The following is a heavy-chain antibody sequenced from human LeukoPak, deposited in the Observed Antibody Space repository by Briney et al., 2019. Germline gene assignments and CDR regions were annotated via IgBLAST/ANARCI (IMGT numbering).Heavy chain of an antibody. CDR3: AKLIVGDFWSGYSPFDY. D-gene: IGHD3-3*01. V-gene: IGHV3-23*01. Sequence: AGGSLRLSCAASGFTFSSYSMNWVRQAPGKGLEWVSAISGSGGHTYYADSVKGRFTIPRDNSNNTLYLQMDSLRAEDTAVYYCAKLIVGDFWSGYSPFDYWGQGTLVTVSS. CDR1: GFTFSSYS. CDR2: ISGSGGHT. J-gene: IGHJ4*02.